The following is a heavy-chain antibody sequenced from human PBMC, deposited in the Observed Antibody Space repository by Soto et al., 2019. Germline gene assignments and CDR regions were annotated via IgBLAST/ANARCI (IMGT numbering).Heavy chain of an antibody. CDR1: GFTFSSYA. CDR3: ASFAAFDSGGSYYGYY. Sequence: GGSLRLSCAASGFTFSSYAMHWVRQAPGKGLEWVAVISYDGSNKYYADSVKGRFTISRDNSKNTLYLQMNSLRAEDTAVYYCASFAAFDSGGSYYGYYWGQGTLVTVSS. CDR2: ISYDGSNK. J-gene: IGHJ4*02. V-gene: IGHV3-30-3*01. D-gene: IGHD1-26*01.